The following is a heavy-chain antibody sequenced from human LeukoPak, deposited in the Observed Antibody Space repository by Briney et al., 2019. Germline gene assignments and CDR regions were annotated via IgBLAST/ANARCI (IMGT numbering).Heavy chain of an antibody. CDR1: GYTFTGYY. V-gene: IGHV1-2*02. Sequence: ASVPVSCKASGYTFTGYYMHWVRQAPGQGLEWMGWINPNSGGTNYAQKSQGRVTMTRDTSISTAYMELSRLRSDDTAVYYCASGSTMVRGVIIGPPPDYFDYWGQGTLVTVSS. CDR3: ASGSTMVRGVIIGPPPDYFDY. CDR2: INPNSGGT. J-gene: IGHJ4*02. D-gene: IGHD3-10*01.